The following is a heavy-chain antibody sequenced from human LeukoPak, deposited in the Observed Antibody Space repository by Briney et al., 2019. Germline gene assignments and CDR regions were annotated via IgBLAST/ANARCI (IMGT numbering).Heavy chain of an antibody. Sequence: PGGSLRLSCAASGFTFSDYSMNWVRQAPGKGLEWVSSISRRSRHVYYAGSVKGRFTISRDDARNSLYLQMNSLRAEDMAVYFCVRDLLGSGSTKAYLYHWGQGTLVTVSS. CDR3: VRDLLGSGSTKAYLYH. CDR2: ISRRSRHV. V-gene: IGHV3-21*01. CDR1: GFTFSDYS. D-gene: IGHD3-10*01. J-gene: IGHJ1*01.